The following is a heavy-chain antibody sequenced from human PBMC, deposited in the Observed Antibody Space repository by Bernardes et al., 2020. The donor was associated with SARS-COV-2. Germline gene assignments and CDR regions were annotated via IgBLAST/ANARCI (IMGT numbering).Heavy chain of an antibody. CDR3: AREGYYYYGMDV. CDR2: ISSSSTI. V-gene: IGHV3-48*02. Sequence: GGSLRLSCAASGFTFSSYSMNWVRQAPGKGLEWVSYISSSSTIYYADSVKGRFTISRDNAKNSLYLQMNSLRDEDTAVYYCAREGYYYYGMDVWGQGTTVTVSS. CDR1: GFTFSSYS. J-gene: IGHJ6*02.